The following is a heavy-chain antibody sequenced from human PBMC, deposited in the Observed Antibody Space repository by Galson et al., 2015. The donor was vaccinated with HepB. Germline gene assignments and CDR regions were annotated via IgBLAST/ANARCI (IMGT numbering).Heavy chain of an antibody. V-gene: IGHV3-74*01. J-gene: IGHJ6*02. CDR1: GFTFSSYW. D-gene: IGHD3-10*01. Sequence: SLRLSCAASGFTFSSYWMHWVRQAPGKGLVWVSRINSDGSSTSYADSVKGRFTISRDNAKNTLYLQMNSLRAEDTAVYYCARDPITMVRGVIIPHYYYYGMDVWGQGTTVTVSS. CDR2: INSDGSST. CDR3: ARDPITMVRGVIIPHYYYYGMDV.